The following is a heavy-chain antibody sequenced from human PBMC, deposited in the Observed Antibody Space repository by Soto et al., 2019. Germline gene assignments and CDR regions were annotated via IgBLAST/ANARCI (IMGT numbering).Heavy chain of an antibody. D-gene: IGHD6-19*01. CDR2: ISGSGGST. CDR3: AKVPPLYSSGWYKGFDY. J-gene: IGHJ4*02. V-gene: IGHV3-23*01. CDR1: GFTFCSFA. Sequence: EVQLLESGGGFVQPGGSMRLSCAASGFTFCSFAMSWVRQAPGKGLEWVSDISGSGGSTYYADSVKGRFTISRDNSKNTPDVQMSILRAEDTAAYYCAKVPPLYSSGWYKGFDYWGQGTLVTVSS.